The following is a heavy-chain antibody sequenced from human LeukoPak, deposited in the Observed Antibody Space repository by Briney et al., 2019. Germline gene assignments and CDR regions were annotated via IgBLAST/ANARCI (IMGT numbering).Heavy chain of an antibody. D-gene: IGHD3-22*01. V-gene: IGHV3-23*01. J-gene: IGHJ4*02. CDR2: ISGSGGST. Sequence: AGGSLRLSCAASGFTFSSYAMSWVRQAPGKGLEWVSAISGSGGSTYYADSVKGRFTISRDNSKNTLYLQMNSLRAEDTAVYYCAKGSRITMIVVVIGRYYFDYWGQGTLVTVSS. CDR3: AKGSRITMIVVVIGRYYFDY. CDR1: GFTFSSYA.